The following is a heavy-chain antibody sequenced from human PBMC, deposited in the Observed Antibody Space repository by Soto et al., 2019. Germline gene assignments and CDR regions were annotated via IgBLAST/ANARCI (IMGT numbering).Heavy chain of an antibody. D-gene: IGHD4-4*01. V-gene: IGHV1-69*06. CDR2: IIPMFDTP. Sequence: QVQLVQSGAEVKRPGSSVKVSCQASGGTFSNYAISWVRQAPGQGLEWMGGIIPMFDTPSYAQKFQGRVTITADKFTNTAYMELSRLRSEDTAVFYWAMVSDPTRNYSFDDWCQGILVTVSS. CDR3: AMVSDPTRNYSFDD. J-gene: IGHJ4*02. CDR1: GGTFSNYA.